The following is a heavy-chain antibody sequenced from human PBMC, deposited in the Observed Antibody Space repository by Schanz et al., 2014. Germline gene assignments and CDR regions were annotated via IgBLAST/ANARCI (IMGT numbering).Heavy chain of an antibody. V-gene: IGHV1-18*01. CDR3: ARSTMPGTFDI. Sequence: QVQLVQSGAEVKKPGASVKVSCKASGYTFTSHGISWVRQAPGQGHEWMGWITAYNGDTNYAQQYQGRVTFTADKSTSTAYMELSSLRYEDTALYYCARSTMPGTFDIWGQGTMVTVSS. CDR2: ITAYNGDT. CDR1: GYTFTSHG. J-gene: IGHJ3*02. D-gene: IGHD2-2*01.